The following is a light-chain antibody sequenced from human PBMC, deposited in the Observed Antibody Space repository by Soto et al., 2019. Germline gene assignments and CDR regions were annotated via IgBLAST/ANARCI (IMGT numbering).Light chain of an antibody. V-gene: IGLV2-11*01. J-gene: IGLJ3*02. CDR2: DVS. CDR3: WSYAGNSLGV. CDR1: SSDVGGYNY. Sequence: QSALTQPRSVSGSPGQSVTISCTGTSSDVGGYNYVSWYQQHPGKAPKLVIYDVSKWPSGVPDRFSGSKSGNTASLTISGLQAEDEADYYCWSYAGNSLGVFGGGTKLTVL.